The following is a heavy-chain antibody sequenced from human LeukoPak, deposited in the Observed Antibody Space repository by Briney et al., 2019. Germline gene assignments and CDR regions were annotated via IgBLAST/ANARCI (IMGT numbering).Heavy chain of an antibody. J-gene: IGHJ4*02. D-gene: IGHD3-22*01. CDR3: AKQGPYYYDSSGYYYGEFDY. Sequence: GGSLRLSCAASGFTFSSYAMSWVRQAPGKGLERVSAISGSGGSTYYADSVKGRFTISRDNSKNTLYLQMNSLRAEDTAVYYCAKQGPYYYDSSGYYYGEFDYWGQGTLVTVSS. CDR2: ISGSGGST. V-gene: IGHV3-23*01. CDR1: GFTFSSYA.